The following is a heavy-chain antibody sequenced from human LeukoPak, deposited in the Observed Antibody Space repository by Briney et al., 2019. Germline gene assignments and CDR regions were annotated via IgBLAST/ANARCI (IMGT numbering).Heavy chain of an antibody. CDR3: ARFSSGWSPSGFDF. J-gene: IGHJ4*02. V-gene: IGHV3-21*01. D-gene: IGHD6-19*01. Sequence: PGGSLRLSCAASGFTFSSHSMNWVRQAPGKGLEWVSSISSSSYIYYADSVKGRFTISRDNAKNTLYLQMNSLRVEDTAVYYCARFSSGWSPSGFDFWGQGTLVTVSS. CDR2: ISSSSYI. CDR1: GFTFSSHS.